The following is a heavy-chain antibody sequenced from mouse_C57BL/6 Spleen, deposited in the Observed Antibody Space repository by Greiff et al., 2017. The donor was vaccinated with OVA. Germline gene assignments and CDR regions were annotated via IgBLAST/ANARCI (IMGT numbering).Heavy chain of an antibody. CDR2: ISDGGSYT. CDR3: ARGGNSPFAY. J-gene: IGHJ3*01. CDR1: GFTFSSYA. Sequence: EVQVVESGGGLVKPGGSLKLSCAASGFTFSSYAMSWVRQTPEKRLEWVATISDGGSYTYYPDNVKGRFTISRDNAKNNLYLQMSHLKSEDTAMYYCARGGNSPFAYWGQGTLVTVSA. V-gene: IGHV5-4*01. D-gene: IGHD2-1*01.